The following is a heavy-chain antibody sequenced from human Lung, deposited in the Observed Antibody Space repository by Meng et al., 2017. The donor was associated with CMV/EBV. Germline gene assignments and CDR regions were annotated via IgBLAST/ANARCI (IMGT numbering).Heavy chain of an antibody. J-gene: IGHJ4*02. D-gene: IGHD2/OR15-2a*01. Sequence: GGSXRLSCVASGFSFSSYSMNWVRQAPGKGLEWVSSISSGSSDIYSADSVKGRFTISRDNAKNSLFLHMSSLRDDDAAVYHCATTSRGPAHTWCQGTLVTVSS. CDR3: ATTSRGPAHT. CDR1: GFSFSSYS. CDR2: ISSGSSDI. V-gene: IGHV3-21*01.